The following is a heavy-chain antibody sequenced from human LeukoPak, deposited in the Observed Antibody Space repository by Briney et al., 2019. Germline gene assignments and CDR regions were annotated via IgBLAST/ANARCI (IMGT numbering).Heavy chain of an antibody. D-gene: IGHD3-10*01. CDR2: IAYSGPNT. V-gene: IGHV3-23*01. CDR1: GFTFSDYA. Sequence: GGSLRLSCAASGFTFSDYAMGWVRQAPGRGLEWVSGIAYSGPNTYYADSVKGRFTISRDNSKNTLYLQMNSLRAEDTAVYYCAKDISGSGTGAQLWGQGTLVTVSS. J-gene: IGHJ4*02. CDR3: AKDISGSGTGAQL.